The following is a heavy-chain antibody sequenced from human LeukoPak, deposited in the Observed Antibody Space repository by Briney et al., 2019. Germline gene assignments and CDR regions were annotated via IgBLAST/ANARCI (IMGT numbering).Heavy chain of an antibody. D-gene: IGHD2-2*01. CDR2: IYYSGST. Sequence: SETLSLTCTVSGSSISSSSNYWGWIRQPPGKGLEWIGSIYYSGSTYYNPSLKSRVTISVDTSKNQFSLKLSSVTAADTAVYYCARCYGGINWFDPWGQGTLVTVSS. CDR3: ARCYGGINWFDP. CDR1: GSSISSSSNY. J-gene: IGHJ5*02. V-gene: IGHV4-39*07.